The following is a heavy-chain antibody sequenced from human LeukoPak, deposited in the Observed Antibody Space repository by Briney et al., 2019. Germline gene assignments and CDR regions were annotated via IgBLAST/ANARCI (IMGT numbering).Heavy chain of an antibody. CDR3: AKGRSYARTYYFDY. J-gene: IGHJ4*02. V-gene: IGHV4-59*12. CDR2: IYYSGST. CDR1: GGSISSYY. D-gene: IGHD2-2*01. Sequence: SETLSLTCTVSGGSISSYYWSWIRQPPGKGLEWIGYIYYSGSTNYNPSLKSRVTISVDTSKNQFSLKLSSVTAADTAVYYCAKGRSYARTYYFDYWGQGTLVTVSS.